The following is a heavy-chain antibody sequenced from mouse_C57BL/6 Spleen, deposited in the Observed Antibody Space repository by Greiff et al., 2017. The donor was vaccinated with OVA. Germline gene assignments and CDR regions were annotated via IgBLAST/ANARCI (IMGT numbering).Heavy chain of an antibody. CDR1: GYTFTSYG. J-gene: IGHJ1*03. CDR3: ARSGPVITRGWYFDV. V-gene: IGHV1-81*01. CDR2: IYPRSGNT. Sequence: QVQLQPSGAELARPGASVKLSCKASGYTFTSYGISWVKQRTGQGLEWIGEIYPRSGNTYYNEKFKGKATLTADKSSSTAYMELRSLTSEDSAVYFCARSGPVITRGWYFDVWGTGTTVTVSS. D-gene: IGHD1-1*01.